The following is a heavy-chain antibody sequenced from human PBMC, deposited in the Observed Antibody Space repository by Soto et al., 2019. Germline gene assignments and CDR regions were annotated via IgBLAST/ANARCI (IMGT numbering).Heavy chain of an antibody. Sequence: PSETLSLTCTVSGGSISSYYWSWIRQPPGKGLEWIGYIYYSGSTNYNPSLKSRVTISVDTTKNQFSLKLSPVTAADTAVSYSVRVPGRRWLPLYYFDSRGQGTLVTVSS. D-gene: IGHD5-12*01. CDR2: IYYSGST. CDR1: GGSISSYY. CDR3: VRVPGRRWLPLYYFDS. V-gene: IGHV4-59*01. J-gene: IGHJ4*02.